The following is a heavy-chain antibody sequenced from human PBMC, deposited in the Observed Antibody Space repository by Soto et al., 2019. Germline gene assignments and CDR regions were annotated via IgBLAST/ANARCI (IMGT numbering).Heavy chain of an antibody. CDR3: AAGIGAPVAFDI. J-gene: IGHJ3*02. D-gene: IGHD4-17*01. CDR2: IVVGSGNT. Sequence: SVKVSCKASGFTFTSSAVQWMRQARGQRLEWIGWIVVGSGNTNYAQKFQERVTITRDMSTSTAYMQLSRLRSEDTAVYYCAAGIGAPVAFDIWGQGTMVTVSS. V-gene: IGHV1-58*01. CDR1: GFTFTSSA.